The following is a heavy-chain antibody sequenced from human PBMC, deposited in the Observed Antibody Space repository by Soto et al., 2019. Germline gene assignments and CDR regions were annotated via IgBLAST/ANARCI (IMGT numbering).Heavy chain of an antibody. CDR2: INHSGST. D-gene: IGHD2-2*01. Sequence: SETLSLTCAVYGWSFSGYYWSWIRQPPGKELELIGEINHSGSTNYNPSLKSRVTISVDTSKNQFSLKLSSVTAADTAVYYCGSSNPSPDIVVVPAASGPFDYWGQGTLVTVSS. CDR3: GSSNPSPDIVVVPAASGPFDY. CDR1: GWSFSGYY. V-gene: IGHV4-34*01. J-gene: IGHJ4*02.